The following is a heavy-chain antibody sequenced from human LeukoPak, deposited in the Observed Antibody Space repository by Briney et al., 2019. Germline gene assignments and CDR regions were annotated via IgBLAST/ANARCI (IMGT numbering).Heavy chain of an antibody. CDR1: GFTVSSNY. CDR3: ATVHPTLPYSSSTQLFDY. Sequence: PGGSLRLSCAASGFTVSSNYMSWVRQAPGEGLEWGSVIYSGGSTYHADSVKGRFTISRDNSKNTLYLQMNSLRAEDTAVYYCATVHPTLPYSSSTQLFDYWGQGTLVTVSS. D-gene: IGHD6-6*01. J-gene: IGHJ4*02. V-gene: IGHV3-53*01. CDR2: IYSGGST.